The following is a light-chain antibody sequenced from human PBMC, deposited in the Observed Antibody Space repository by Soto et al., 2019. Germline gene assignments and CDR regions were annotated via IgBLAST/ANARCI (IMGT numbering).Light chain of an antibody. CDR3: SSYTSSSSLV. Sequence: QPASVSGSPGQSITISCTGTSSDVGAYNSVAWYQHNPGKAPKLMIYDVSNRPSGVSSRFSGSKSANTASLSISGLQADDEADYYCSSYTSSSSLVFGTGTKVTFL. CDR1: SSDVGAYNS. J-gene: IGLJ1*01. V-gene: IGLV2-14*01. CDR2: DVS.